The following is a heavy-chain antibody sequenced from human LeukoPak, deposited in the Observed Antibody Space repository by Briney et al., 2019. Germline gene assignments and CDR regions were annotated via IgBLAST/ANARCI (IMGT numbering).Heavy chain of an antibody. CDR1: GGSISSGSYY. D-gene: IGHD5-12*01. Sequence: SETLSLTCTVSGGSISSGSYYWSWIRQPAGKGLEWIGRIYTSGSTYYNPSLKSRVTISVDTSKNQFSLKLSSVTAADTAVYYCARDLGYSGFDWAPWGQGTLVAVSS. CDR2: IYTSGST. V-gene: IGHV4-61*02. CDR3: ARDLGYSGFDWAP. J-gene: IGHJ5*02.